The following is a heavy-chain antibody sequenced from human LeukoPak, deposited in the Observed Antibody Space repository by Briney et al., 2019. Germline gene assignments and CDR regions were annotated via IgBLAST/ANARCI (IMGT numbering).Heavy chain of an antibody. J-gene: IGHJ2*01. CDR3: ARDLPDRIAARPSYRYFDL. CDR2: IYYSGST. CDR1: GGSISSYY. D-gene: IGHD6-6*01. Sequence: SETLSLTCTVSGGSISSYYWSWIRQPPGKGLEWIGYIYYSGSTNYNPSLKSRVTISVDTSKNQFSLKLSSVTAADTAVYYCARDLPDRIAARPSYRYFDLWGRGTLVTVSS. V-gene: IGHV4-59*01.